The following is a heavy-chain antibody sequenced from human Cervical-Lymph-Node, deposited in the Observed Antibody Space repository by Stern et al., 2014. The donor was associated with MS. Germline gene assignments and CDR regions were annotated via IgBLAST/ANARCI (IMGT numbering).Heavy chain of an antibody. D-gene: IGHD2-15*01. CDR2: TFSDGINQ. J-gene: IGHJ3*02. V-gene: IGHV3-33*01. CDR1: GFTFSRSA. CDR3: ARDANIVVVVTAGDAFDI. Sequence: VQLVESGGGVVQPGGSLRLSCAASGFTFSRSAMHWVRQAPGKGLEWVAVTFSDGINQYYADSVKGRFTISRDNTKNMLFLQMDSLRADDTALYYCARDANIVVVVTAGDAFDIWGQGTMVTVSS.